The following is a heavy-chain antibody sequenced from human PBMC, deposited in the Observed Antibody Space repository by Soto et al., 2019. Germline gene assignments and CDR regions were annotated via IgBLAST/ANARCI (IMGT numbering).Heavy chain of an antibody. Sequence: PSETLSLTCTVSGGSISSGGYYWSWIRQPPGKGLEWIGFIYYTGSTSYNPSLKSRVTISMDTSKNQFSLKLTSVTAADTAVYYCASALYCSGGSCSFDPWGQGTLVTVSS. J-gene: IGHJ5*02. V-gene: IGHV4-61*08. CDR1: GGSISSGGYY. D-gene: IGHD2-15*01. CDR3: ASALYCSGGSCSFDP. CDR2: IYYTGST.